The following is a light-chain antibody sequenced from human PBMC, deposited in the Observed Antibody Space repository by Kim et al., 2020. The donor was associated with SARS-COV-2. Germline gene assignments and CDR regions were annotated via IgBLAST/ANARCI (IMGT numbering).Light chain of an antibody. Sequence: SYELTQPPSVSVAPGKTARITCGGNNIGSKSVHWYQQKPGKAPVTVIYYDSDRPSGIPERFSGSKSGNTATLTISRVEAGDEADYYCQVWDSSNDQHVVFGGGTQLTVL. CDR3: QVWDSSNDQHVV. J-gene: IGLJ2*01. CDR2: YDS. CDR1: NIGSKS. V-gene: IGLV3-21*04.